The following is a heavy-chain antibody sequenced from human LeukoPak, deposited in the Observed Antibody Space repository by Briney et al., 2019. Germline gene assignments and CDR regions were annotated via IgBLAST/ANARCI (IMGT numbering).Heavy chain of an antibody. V-gene: IGHV1-69*13. J-gene: IGHJ3*02. D-gene: IGHD3-3*01. Sequence: SVKLSCKASGGTFSGYAISWVRQAPGQGPQWMGGVSPIFGTASYGPNFQGRVTIVADESATTTYMELRSLTSEDTAVYYCVRPLTTSSSGWDDAFDIWGQGTLVTVSS. CDR2: VSPIFGTA. CDR3: VRPLTTSSSGWDDAFDI. CDR1: GGTFSGYA.